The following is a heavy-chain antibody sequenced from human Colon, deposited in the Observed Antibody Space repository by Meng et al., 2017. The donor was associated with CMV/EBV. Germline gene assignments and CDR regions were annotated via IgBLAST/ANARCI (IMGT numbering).Heavy chain of an antibody. V-gene: IGHV4-4*07. D-gene: IGHD3-10*01. J-gene: IGHJ4*02. Sequence: ESGQDLVKPSETPPRTSTGAGASITIYYWSWIRQHAGKGLEWIGRVYISGNTNYNPSLKSRVTMSIDTSKNQLSLNIRSVTAADTAVYYCARDSNLSGLAYWGQGTLVTVSS. CDR2: VYISGNT. CDR1: GASITIYY. CDR3: ARDSNLSGLAY.